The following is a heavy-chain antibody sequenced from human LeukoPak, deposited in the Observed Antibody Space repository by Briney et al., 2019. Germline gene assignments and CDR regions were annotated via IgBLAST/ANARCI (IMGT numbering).Heavy chain of an antibody. CDR1: GYTFTSYG. V-gene: IGHV1-18*01. J-gene: IGHJ4*02. CDR2: ISAYNGNT. Sequence: ASVKVSCKGSGYTFTSYGISWVRQAPGQGLEWMGWISAYNGNTNYAQKLQGRVTMTTDTSTSTAYMELRSLRSDDTAVYYCARDRCSSTSCPLDYWGQGTLVTVSS. CDR3: ARDRCSSTSCPLDY. D-gene: IGHD2-2*01.